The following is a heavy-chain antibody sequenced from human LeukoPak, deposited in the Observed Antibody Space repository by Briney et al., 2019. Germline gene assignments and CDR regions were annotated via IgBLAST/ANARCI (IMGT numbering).Heavy chain of an antibody. J-gene: IGHJ4*02. Sequence: GGSLRLSCAASGFTFSSYAMSWVRQAPGKGPEWVSAISGSGGSTYYADSVKGRFTISRDNSKNTLYLQMNSLRAEDTAVYYCAKGPDGLLWLGVDWGQGTLVTVSS. V-gene: IGHV3-23*01. CDR3: AKGPDGLLWLGVD. D-gene: IGHD3-10*01. CDR2: ISGSGGST. CDR1: GFTFSSYA.